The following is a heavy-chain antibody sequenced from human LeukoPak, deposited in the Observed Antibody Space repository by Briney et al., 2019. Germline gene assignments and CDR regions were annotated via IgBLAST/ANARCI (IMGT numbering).Heavy chain of an antibody. CDR2: ISSSSSYI. D-gene: IGHD1-1*01. CDR3: ARAQLERIWDAFDI. CDR1: GFTFSSYS. J-gene: IGHJ3*02. V-gene: IGHV3-21*01. Sequence: GGSLRLSCAASGFTFSSYSMNWVRQAPGKGLEWVSSISSSSSYIYYADSVKGRFTISRDNAKNSLYLQMNSLRAEDTAVYYCARAQLERIWDAFDIWGQGTMVTVSS.